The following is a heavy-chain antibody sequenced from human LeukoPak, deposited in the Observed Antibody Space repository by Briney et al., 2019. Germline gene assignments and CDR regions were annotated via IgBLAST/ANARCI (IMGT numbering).Heavy chain of an antibody. CDR3: ARHKYYYDSSGYYPDAFDI. Sequence: PGGSLRLSCAASGFTFSSYGMHWVRQAPGKGLEWVAFIRYDGSNKYYADSVKGRFTISRDNSKNTLYLQMNSLRAEDTAVYYCARHKYYYDSSGYYPDAFDIWGQGTMVIVSS. V-gene: IGHV3-30*02. J-gene: IGHJ3*02. D-gene: IGHD3-22*01. CDR1: GFTFSSYG. CDR2: IRYDGSNK.